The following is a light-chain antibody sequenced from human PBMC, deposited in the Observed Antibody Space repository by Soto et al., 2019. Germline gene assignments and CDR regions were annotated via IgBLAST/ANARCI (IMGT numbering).Light chain of an antibody. CDR3: CSYAGSSTLV. CDR1: SSDVGSYNL. Sequence: QSVLTQPASVSGSPGQSITISCTGTSSDVGSYNLVSWHQQHPGKAPKPMIYEGSKRPSGVSNRFSGSKSGNTASLTISGLQAEDEADYYCCSYAGSSTLVFGGGTKVTVL. V-gene: IGLV2-23*01. CDR2: EGS. J-gene: IGLJ2*01.